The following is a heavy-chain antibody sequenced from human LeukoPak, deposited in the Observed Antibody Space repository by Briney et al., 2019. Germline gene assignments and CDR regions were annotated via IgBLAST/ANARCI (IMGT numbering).Heavy chain of an antibody. D-gene: IGHD3-10*01. CDR3: AKDSGAHYYHGMDV. CDR1: GFSFDDYA. CDR2: ISWNSGTI. Sequence: GRSLRLSCAGSGFSFDDYAMHWVRQAPGKGLEWVSGISWNSGTIDYAASVKGRFTISRDNAKNSLYLEMNSLRAEDTALYYCAKDSGAHYYHGMDVWGKGPRSPSPQ. V-gene: IGHV3-9*01. J-gene: IGHJ6*01.